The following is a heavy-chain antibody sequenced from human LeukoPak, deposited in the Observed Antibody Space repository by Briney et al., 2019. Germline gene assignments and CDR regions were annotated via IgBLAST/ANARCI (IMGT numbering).Heavy chain of an antibody. V-gene: IGHV2-5*02. Sequence: SGPTLVKPTQTLTLTCTFSGFSLSTSGVGVGWIRQPPGKALEWLALIYWDDDKRYSPSLQNRLTITKDTSKNQVVLTMTNMDPVDTATYYCAHRLYYDSSGYYYNNRFDPWGQGTLVTVSS. CDR1: GFSLSTSGVG. CDR2: IYWDDDK. CDR3: AHRLYYDSSGYYYNNRFDP. J-gene: IGHJ5*02. D-gene: IGHD3-22*01.